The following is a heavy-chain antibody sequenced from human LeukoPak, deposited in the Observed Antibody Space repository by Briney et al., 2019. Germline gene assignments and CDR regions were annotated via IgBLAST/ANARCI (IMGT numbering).Heavy chain of an antibody. V-gene: IGHV1-2*02. D-gene: IGHD4-23*01. CDR3: ARAGGNSYYYYYYYMDV. CDR1: GYTFTGYY. CDR2: INPNSGGT. J-gene: IGHJ6*03. Sequence: ASVKVSCKASGYTFTGYYMHWVRQAPGQGLEWMGWINPNSGGTNYAQKFQGRVTMTRDTSISTAYMELSRLRSDDTAVYYCARAGGNSYYYYYYYMDVWGKGTTVTVSS.